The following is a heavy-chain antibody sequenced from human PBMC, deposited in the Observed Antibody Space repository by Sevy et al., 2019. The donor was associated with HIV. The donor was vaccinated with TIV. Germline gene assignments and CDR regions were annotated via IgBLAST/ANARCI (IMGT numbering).Heavy chain of an antibody. CDR3: AGDCGYSGYGTTPDAFDI. Sequence: GGSLRLSCAASGFTFSSYSMNWVRQAPGKGLEWVSSISSSSYIYYAGSVKGRFTISRDNAKNSLYLQMNSLRAEDTAGYYCAGDCGYSGYGTTPDAFDIWGQGTMVTVSS. J-gene: IGHJ3*02. V-gene: IGHV3-21*01. CDR1: GFTFSSYS. CDR2: ISSSSYI. D-gene: IGHD5-12*01.